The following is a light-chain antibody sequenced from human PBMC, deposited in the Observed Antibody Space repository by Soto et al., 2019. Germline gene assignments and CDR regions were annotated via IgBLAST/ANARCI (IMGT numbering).Light chain of an antibody. Sequence: DIQMTQSPSTLSASVGDRVTITCRASQSISSWLAWYQQKPGKAPKLLIYDASCLESGVPSRFSGSGSGTEFTLTISSLQPDDFATYYCQQYHSFWTFGQGTKVEIK. CDR2: DAS. CDR1: QSISSW. J-gene: IGKJ1*01. V-gene: IGKV1-5*01. CDR3: QQYHSFWT.